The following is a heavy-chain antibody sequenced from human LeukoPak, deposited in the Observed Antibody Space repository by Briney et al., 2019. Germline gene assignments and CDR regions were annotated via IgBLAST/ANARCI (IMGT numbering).Heavy chain of an antibody. V-gene: IGHV4-39*01. CDR2: IYYSGST. J-gene: IGHJ4*02. D-gene: IGHD3-22*01. Sequence: SETLSLTCTVSGGSISTTTYYWGWIRQPPGKGLEWIGSIYYSGSTYDNPSLKSRVTISVDTSKNQVSLKLRSVTAADTAVYYCARLLYDRSGYYYFDYWDQGTLVTVSS. CDR3: ARLLYDRSGYYYFDY. CDR1: GGSISTTTYY.